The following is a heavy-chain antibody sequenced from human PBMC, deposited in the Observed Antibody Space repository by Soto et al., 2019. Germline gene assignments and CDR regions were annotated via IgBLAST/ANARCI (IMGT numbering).Heavy chain of an antibody. D-gene: IGHD3-22*01. Sequence: QVQLVQSGAEVKKPGASVRVSCKASGYTFTSYYMHWVRQAPGQGLEWMGIINPSVGSTSYAQKFQGRVTMTRDTSTSTVYMEVSSLRSEDTAVYYCARDRPPYDSGVYHYGRPNYHYGMDVWGQGTTVTVSS. CDR3: ARDRPPYDSGVYHYGRPNYHYGMDV. CDR1: GYTFTSYY. CDR2: INPSVGST. J-gene: IGHJ6*02. V-gene: IGHV1-46*01.